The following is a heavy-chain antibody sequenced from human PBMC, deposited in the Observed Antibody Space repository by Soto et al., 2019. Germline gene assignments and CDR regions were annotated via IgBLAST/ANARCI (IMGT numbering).Heavy chain of an antibody. D-gene: IGHD3-3*01. CDR3: ARGYVFWGGMDV. J-gene: IGHJ6*02. CDR2: INAGNGNT. CDR1: GYTFTNYA. Sequence: GASVKVSCKASGYTFTNYAMHWVRQAPRQRLEWMGWINAGNGNTKYSQKFQGRVTITRDTTAHTAHMEPSRLKFEETAKEYLARGYVFWGGMDVWGQGPTVTVS. V-gene: IGHV1-3*01.